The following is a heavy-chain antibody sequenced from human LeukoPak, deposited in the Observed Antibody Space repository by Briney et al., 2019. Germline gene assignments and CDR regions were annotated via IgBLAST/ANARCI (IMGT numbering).Heavy chain of an antibody. J-gene: IGHJ5*02. CDR3: ARGGTAKSYDSGSYYIGWFDP. Sequence: ASVKVSCKASGYTFTSYYMHWVRQATGQGLEWMGWMNPNSGNTGYAQKFQGRVAMTRNTSISTAYMELSSLRSEDTAVYYCARGGTAKSYDSGSYYIGWFDPWGQGTLVTVSS. V-gene: IGHV1-8*02. D-gene: IGHD3-10*01. CDR1: GYTFTSYY. CDR2: MNPNSGNT.